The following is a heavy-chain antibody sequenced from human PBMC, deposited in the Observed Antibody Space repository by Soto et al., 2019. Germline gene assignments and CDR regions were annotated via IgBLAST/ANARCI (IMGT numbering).Heavy chain of an antibody. D-gene: IGHD6-19*01. V-gene: IGHV3-15*07. CDR2: IKSKTDGGTT. CDR3: TTDPYSSGWYAIDY. J-gene: IGHJ4*02. Sequence: EVQLVESGGGLVQPGGSLRLSCAASGFTFSSYWMHWVRQAPGKGLVWVSRIKSKTDGGTTDYAAPVKGRFTISRDDSKNTLYLQMNSLKTEDTAVYYCTTDPYSSGWYAIDYWGQGTLVTVSS. CDR1: GFTFSSYW.